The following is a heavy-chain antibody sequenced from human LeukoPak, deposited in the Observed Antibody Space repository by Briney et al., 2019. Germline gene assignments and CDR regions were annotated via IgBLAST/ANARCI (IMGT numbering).Heavy chain of an antibody. CDR3: ARDKTQAPFGY. CDR2: IYHSGST. J-gene: IGHJ4*02. Sequence: SETLSLTCTVSGYSISSGYYWGWIRQPPGKGLEWIGSIYHSGSTYYNPSLKSRVTISVDTSKNQFSLKLSSVTAADTAVYYCARDKTQAPFGYWGQGTLVTVSS. V-gene: IGHV4-38-2*02. CDR1: GYSISSGYY.